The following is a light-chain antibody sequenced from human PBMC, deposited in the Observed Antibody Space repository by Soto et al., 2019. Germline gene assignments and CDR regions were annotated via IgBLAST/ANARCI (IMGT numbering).Light chain of an antibody. CDR1: QTVSSTY. CDR2: ATS. Sequence: EIVLTQSPVTLSLSPGESASLSCRASQTVSSTYLTWYQQRPGQAPRLLIYATSTRSTGVPDRFSGSGSGTDFTLTISGLEPEDFAMYYCQLYGASPLFGPGTKVDGK. J-gene: IGKJ3*01. V-gene: IGKV3-20*01. CDR3: QLYGASPL.